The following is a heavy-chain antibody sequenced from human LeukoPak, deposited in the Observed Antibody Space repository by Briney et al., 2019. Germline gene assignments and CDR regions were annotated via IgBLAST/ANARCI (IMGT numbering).Heavy chain of an antibody. CDR3: AKFTRSSGDCL. Sequence: GGSLRLSCAAPGFTFSGYWMSGVGQAQGKGLEGVANINQDGSDKNYVDSLKGRFTISRDNAKNSLYLQMNSLRAEDTAVYYCAKFTRSSGDCLWGQGILVTVSS. J-gene: IGHJ4*02. D-gene: IGHD2-21*01. V-gene: IGHV3-7*01. CDR2: INQDGSDK. CDR1: GFTFSGYW.